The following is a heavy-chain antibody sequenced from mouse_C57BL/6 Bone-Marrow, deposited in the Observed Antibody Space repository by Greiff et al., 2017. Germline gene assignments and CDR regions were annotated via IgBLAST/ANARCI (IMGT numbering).Heavy chain of an antibody. CDR3: TRDYGSSYYAMDY. J-gene: IGHJ4*01. CDR2: INPYNGGT. CDR1: GYTFTDYY. D-gene: IGHD1-1*01. V-gene: IGHV1-19*01. Sequence: VQLQQSGPVLVKPGASVKMSCKASGYTFTDYYMNWVKQSHGKSLEWIGVINPYNGGTSYNQKFKGKAILTADKSSSTAYMELRSLTSEDSAVYYCTRDYGSSYYAMDYWGQGTSVTVSS.